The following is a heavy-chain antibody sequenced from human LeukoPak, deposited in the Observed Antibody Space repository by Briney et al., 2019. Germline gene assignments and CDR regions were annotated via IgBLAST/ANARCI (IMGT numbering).Heavy chain of an antibody. Sequence: SETLSLTCTVSGGSINNYYWSWIRQPPGKGLEWIGYIYYSGSTNYNPSLKSRVTISVDTSKNQFSLKLSSVTAADMAVYYCARTGYCSSTSCYTASRPYYYYYMDVWGKGTTVTVSS. CDR2: IYYSGST. CDR3: ARTGYCSSTSCYTASRPYYYYYMDV. J-gene: IGHJ6*03. CDR1: GGSINNYY. D-gene: IGHD2-2*02. V-gene: IGHV4-59*01.